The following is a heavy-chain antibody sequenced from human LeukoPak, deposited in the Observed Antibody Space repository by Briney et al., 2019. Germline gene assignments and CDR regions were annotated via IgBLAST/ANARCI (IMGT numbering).Heavy chain of an antibody. CDR1: GYTFTGYY. J-gene: IGHJ3*02. CDR3: ARGQYYDSSGYYYGGGAFDI. V-gene: IGHV1-2*02. Sequence: ASVKVSCKASGYTFTGYYIQWVRQAPGQGLEWMGWINPHSGGTNYAQEFQGRVTMTRDTSISTAYMELSSLRSEDTAVYYCARGQYYDSSGYYYGGGAFDIWGQGTMVTVSS. CDR2: INPHSGGT. D-gene: IGHD3-22*01.